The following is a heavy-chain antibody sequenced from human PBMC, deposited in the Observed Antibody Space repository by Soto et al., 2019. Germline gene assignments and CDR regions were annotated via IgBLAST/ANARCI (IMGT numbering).Heavy chain of an antibody. D-gene: IGHD3-9*01. CDR2: IYTSGSN. CDR3: ARDQNDILTGYLPLKYNWFDP. Sequence: PSETLSLICNVPGGSISRYYWSWIRQPAGKGLDWIGRIYTSGSNNYNPSLKSRVTMSIDTSKNQFSLKLSSVTAADTAVYDCARDQNDILTGYLPLKYNWFDPWGQGTLVTVSS. CDR1: GGSISRYY. V-gene: IGHV4-4*07. J-gene: IGHJ5*02.